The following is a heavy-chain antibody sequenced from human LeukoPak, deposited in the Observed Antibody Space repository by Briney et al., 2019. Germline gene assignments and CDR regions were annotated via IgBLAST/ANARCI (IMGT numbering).Heavy chain of an antibody. V-gene: IGHV3-23*01. CDR1: GFTFSSYA. CDR3: AQAEGQLLQSDY. J-gene: IGHJ4*02. D-gene: IGHD2-2*01. CDR2: ISGSGGST. Sequence: PGGSLRLSCAASGFTFSSYAMSWVRQAPGKGLEWVSAISGSGGSTYYADSVKGRFTISRDNSKNTLYLQMNSLRAEDTAVYYCAQAEGQLLQSDYWGQGTLVTVSS.